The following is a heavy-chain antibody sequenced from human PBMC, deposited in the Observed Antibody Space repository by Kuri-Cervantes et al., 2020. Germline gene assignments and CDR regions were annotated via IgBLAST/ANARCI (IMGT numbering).Heavy chain of an antibody. V-gene: IGHV4-39*07. CDR1: GGSISTSSSY. Sequence: ESLKISCTVSGGSISTSSSYWGWIRQPPGKGLEWIGSIFYSGSTYYNPSLKSRVSISVDTSKNQFSLKLSSVTAADTAVYYCARYKPVRGVLYGMDVWGQGTTVTVSS. CDR3: ARYKPVRGVLYGMDV. CDR2: IFYSGST. J-gene: IGHJ6*02. D-gene: IGHD3-10*01.